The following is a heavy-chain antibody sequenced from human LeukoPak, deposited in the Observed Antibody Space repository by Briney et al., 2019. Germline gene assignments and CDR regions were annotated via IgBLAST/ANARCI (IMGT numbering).Heavy chain of an antibody. D-gene: IGHD3-22*01. V-gene: IGHV6-1*01. CDR2: TYYRSKWYN. J-gene: IGHJ2*01. CDR1: GDRVSRNGAA. Sequence: SQTLSLTCAISGDRVSRNGAAWNWIRQSPSRGLEWLGRTYYRSKWYNDYVVSVKSRITINPDTSKNQFSLQFNSVTSEDTALYYCARNYYASGGGHWYFDLWGRGTLVTVSS. CDR3: ARNYYASGGGHWYFDL.